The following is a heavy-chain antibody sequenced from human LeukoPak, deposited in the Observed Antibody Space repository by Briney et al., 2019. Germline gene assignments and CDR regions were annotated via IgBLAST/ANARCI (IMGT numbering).Heavy chain of an antibody. D-gene: IGHD6-6*01. CDR3: ARYSSSSNYYFGMDV. V-gene: IGHV3-33*08. Sequence: GGSLRLSCAASALNFSSHSMHWFRQAPGKGLEWVAVIWYDGSNEYYADSVMGRFTISRDNSKNTLYLQMSSLRAEDAAVYFCARYSSSSNYYFGMDVWGQGTTVTVSS. CDR2: IWYDGSNE. J-gene: IGHJ6*02. CDR1: ALNFSSHS.